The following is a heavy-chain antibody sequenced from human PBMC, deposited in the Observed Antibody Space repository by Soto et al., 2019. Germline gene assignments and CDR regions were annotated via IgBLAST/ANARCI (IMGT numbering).Heavy chain of an antibody. V-gene: IGHV1-2*04. D-gene: IGHD3-22*01. CDR1: GYTFTGYY. CDR2: INPNSGGT. CDR3: ATSKTFHYYDSSGYSSDAFDI. J-gene: IGHJ3*02. Sequence: ASVKVSCKASGYTFTGYYMHWVRHAPGQGLEWMGWINPNSGGTNYAQKFQGWVTMTRDTSISTAYMELSRLRSDDAAVYYCATSKTFHYYDSSGYSSDAFDIWGQGTMVTVSS.